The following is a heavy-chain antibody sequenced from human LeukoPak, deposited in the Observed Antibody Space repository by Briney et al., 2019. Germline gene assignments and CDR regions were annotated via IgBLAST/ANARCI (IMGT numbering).Heavy chain of an antibody. CDR3: ARGGPAAGRFDY. J-gene: IGHJ4*02. CDR2: ISSGGDIM. Sequence: GGSLRLSCAASGLRFSDYYVSWIRQAPGKGLQWVSYISSGGDIMHYADSVKGRFTISRDNSKNTLYLQMNSLRAEDTAVYYCARGGPAAGRFDYWGQGTLVTVSS. CDR1: GLRFSDYY. D-gene: IGHD6-13*01. V-gene: IGHV3-11*04.